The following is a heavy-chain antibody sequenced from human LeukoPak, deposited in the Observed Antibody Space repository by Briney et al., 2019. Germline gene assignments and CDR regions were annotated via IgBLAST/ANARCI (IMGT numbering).Heavy chain of an antibody. Sequence: GESLKISCKGSGYSFTSYRIGWVRQMPGKGLEWMGIIYPGDSDTRYSPSFQGQVTISADKSISTAYLQWSSLKASDTAMYYCASGQDYYYYYMDVWGKGTTVTVSS. V-gene: IGHV5-51*01. J-gene: IGHJ6*03. CDR2: IYPGDSDT. CDR1: GYSFTSYR. CDR3: ASGQDYYYYYMDV.